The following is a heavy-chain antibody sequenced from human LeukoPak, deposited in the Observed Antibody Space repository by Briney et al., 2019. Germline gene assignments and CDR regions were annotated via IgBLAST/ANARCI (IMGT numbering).Heavy chain of an antibody. Sequence: GASVKVSCKASGYTFTAYHMHWVRQAPGQGLEWMGRINPNSGDTNYAQKFQGRVTMTRDTSISTAYMELSRLRSDDTAVYYCARDYCSSTSCLIDYWGQGTLVSVSS. D-gene: IGHD2-2*01. CDR2: INPNSGDT. CDR3: ARDYCSSTSCLIDY. V-gene: IGHV1-2*06. J-gene: IGHJ4*02. CDR1: GYTFTAYH.